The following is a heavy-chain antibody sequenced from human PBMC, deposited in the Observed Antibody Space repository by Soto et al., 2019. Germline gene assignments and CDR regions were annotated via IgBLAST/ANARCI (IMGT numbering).Heavy chain of an antibody. J-gene: IGHJ3*02. V-gene: IGHV1-18*01. CDR3: ARIPDGYNSDDAFDI. D-gene: IGHD5-12*01. CDR1: GYTFTSYG. CDR2: ISAYNGNT. Sequence: QVQLVQSGAEVKKPGASVKVSCKASGYTFTSYGISWVRQAPGQGLEWMGWISAYNGNTNYAQKLQGRVTMTTDTSXXTAYMELRSLRSDDTAVYYCARIPDGYNSDDAFDIWGQGTMVTVSS.